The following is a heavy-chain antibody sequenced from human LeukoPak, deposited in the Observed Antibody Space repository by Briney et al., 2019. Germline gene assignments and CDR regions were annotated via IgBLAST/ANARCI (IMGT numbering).Heavy chain of an antibody. D-gene: IGHD5-24*01. Sequence: GASVKVSCKASGYTFTSYGISWVRQAPGQGLEWMGWIGAYNGNTNYAQKLQGRVTMTTDTSTSTAYMELRSLRSDDTAVYYCARGLQETLAWLRAFSAFDIWGQGTMVTVSS. J-gene: IGHJ3*02. V-gene: IGHV1-18*01. CDR3: ARGLQETLAWLRAFSAFDI. CDR2: IGAYNGNT. CDR1: GYTFTSYG.